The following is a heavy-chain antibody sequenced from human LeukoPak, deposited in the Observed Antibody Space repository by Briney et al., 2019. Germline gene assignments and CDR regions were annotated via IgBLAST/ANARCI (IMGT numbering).Heavy chain of an antibody. D-gene: IGHD4-17*01. CDR1: GFTFDDYA. V-gene: IGHV3-9*01. J-gene: IGHJ4*02. CDR2: ISWNSGSI. CDR3: AKSVLYYGALGYFDY. Sequence: GGSLRLSCAAAGFTFDDYAMHWVRQAPGKGLEWVSGISWNSGSIGYADSVKGRFTISRDNAKNSLYLQMNSLRAEDTALYYCAKSVLYYGALGYFDYWGQGTLVTVSS.